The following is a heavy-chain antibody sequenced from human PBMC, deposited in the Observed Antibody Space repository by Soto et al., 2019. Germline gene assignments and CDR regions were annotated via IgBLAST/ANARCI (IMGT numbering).Heavy chain of an antibody. D-gene: IGHD4-17*01. J-gene: IGHJ3*02. Sequence: EVQLLESGGGLVQPGGSLRLSCAASGFTFSSYAMSWVRQAPGKGLEWVSAISGSGGGTYYADSVKGRFTISRDTTKNTLYLQMDSRRAEDTAVYYCGKCMTTVSTFPFDIWGQGTMVTVSS. V-gene: IGHV3-23*01. CDR1: GFTFSSYA. CDR3: GKCMTTVSTFPFDI. CDR2: ISGSGGGT.